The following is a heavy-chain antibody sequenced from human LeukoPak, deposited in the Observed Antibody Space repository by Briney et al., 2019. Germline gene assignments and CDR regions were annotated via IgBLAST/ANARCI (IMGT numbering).Heavy chain of an antibody. J-gene: IGHJ4*02. CDR2: LNEDGSRT. V-gene: IGHV3-74*01. CDR3: SSDFTGPYDF. D-gene: IGHD2-8*02. Sequence: SGGSLRLSCAASGFTFSRYWMHWVRQAPGKGLVWVSRLNEDGSRTDYADSVKGRFTVSRDNAKNILYLQMNSLRVEDTAVYSCSSDFTGPYDFWGQGTLVTVSS. CDR1: GFTFSRYW.